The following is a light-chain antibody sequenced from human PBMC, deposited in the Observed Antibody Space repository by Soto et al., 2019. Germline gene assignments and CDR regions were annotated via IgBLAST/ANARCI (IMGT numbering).Light chain of an antibody. J-gene: IGLJ2*01. CDR1: SSDVGGSNY. CDR3: SSYTTSSTLGVV. CDR2: EVS. V-gene: IGLV2-14*01. Sequence: QSALTQPASVSGSPGQSITISCTGTSSDVGGSNYVSWYQQHPGKAPKLMIYEVSNRPSGVSNRFSGSKSGNTASLTISGLLAEEEADYYCSSYTTSSTLGVVFGGGTKLTVL.